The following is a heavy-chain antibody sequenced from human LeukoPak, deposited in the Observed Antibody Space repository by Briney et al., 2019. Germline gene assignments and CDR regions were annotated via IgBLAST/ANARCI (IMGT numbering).Heavy chain of an antibody. CDR1: GFTFSSNA. D-gene: IGHD2-21*02. J-gene: IGHJ3*01. CDR2: ISGNYGST. CDR3: AKVVLLLTASDAFDF. V-gene: IGHV3-23*01. Sequence: GGSLRLSCAASGFTFSSNAMSWVRQAPGKGLEWVSTISGNYGSTYYADSVKGRFTISRDNFKNTVFLRMNSLRAEDTAVYYCAKVVLLLTASDAFDFWGQGTRSPSLQ.